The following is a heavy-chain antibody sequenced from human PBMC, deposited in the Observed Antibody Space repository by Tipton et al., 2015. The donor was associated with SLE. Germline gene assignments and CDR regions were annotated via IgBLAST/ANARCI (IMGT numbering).Heavy chain of an antibody. V-gene: IGHV4-31*03. CDR1: GVSVSSGGYY. J-gene: IGHJ3*01. D-gene: IGHD2/OR15-2a*01. Sequence: TLSLTCTVSGVSVSSGGYYWNWIRQHPGKGLEWIGCIHSRGSTYYTPSLKSRLTMSVDTSNNQFSLQLSSVTAADTALYYCVSSVYPLGSFDVWGQGTMVTVS. CDR3: VSSVYPLGSFDV. CDR2: IHSRGST.